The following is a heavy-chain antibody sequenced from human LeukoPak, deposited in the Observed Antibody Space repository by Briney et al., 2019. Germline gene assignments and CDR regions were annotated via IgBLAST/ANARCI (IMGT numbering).Heavy chain of an antibody. V-gene: IGHV1-69*05. CDR3: ARDGYNTDNAFDI. CDR1: GGTFSSYA. J-gene: IGHJ3*02. Sequence: SVKVSCKVSGGTFSSYAISWVRQAPGQGLEWMGGIIPIFGTANYAQKFQGRVTITTDESTSTAYMELSSLRSEDTAVYYCARDGYNTDNAFDIWGQGTMVTVSS. CDR2: IIPIFGTA. D-gene: IGHD5-24*01.